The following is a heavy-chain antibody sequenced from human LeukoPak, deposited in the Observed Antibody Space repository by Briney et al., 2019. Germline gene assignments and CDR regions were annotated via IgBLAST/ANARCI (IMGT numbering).Heavy chain of an antibody. CDR2: IYTSGTT. CDR1: GGSISSYY. CDR3: TREKSYGYIRADS. J-gene: IGHJ4*02. V-gene: IGHV4-4*07. Sequence: SETLSPTCTVSGGSISSYYWSWIRQPAGKGLEWIGRIYTSGTTHYNPSLKSRVTMSVDTSKNQFSLKLSSVTAADTAVYYCTREKSYGYIRADSWGQGTLVAVSS. D-gene: IGHD3-16*01.